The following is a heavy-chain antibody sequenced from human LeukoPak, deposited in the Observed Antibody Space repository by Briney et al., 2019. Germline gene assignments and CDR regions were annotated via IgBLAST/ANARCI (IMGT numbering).Heavy chain of an antibody. CDR3: ARERNYDFWVSDY. V-gene: IGHV1-69*13. D-gene: IGHD3-3*01. Sequence: EASVKVSCKASGGTFSSYAISWVRQAPGQGLEWMGGIIPIFGTANYAQKFQGRVTITADESTSTAYMELSSLRSEDTAVYYCARERNYDFWVSDYWGQGTLVAVSS. J-gene: IGHJ4*02. CDR2: IIPIFGTA. CDR1: GGTFSSYA.